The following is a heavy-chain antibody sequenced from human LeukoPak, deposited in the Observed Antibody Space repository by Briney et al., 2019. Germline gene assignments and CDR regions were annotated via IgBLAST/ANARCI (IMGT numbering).Heavy chain of an antibody. CDR2: INHSGST. Sequence: SETLSLTCAIYGGSFSGYYWSWIRQPPGKGLEWIGEINHSGSTNYNPSLKSRVTISVDTSKNQFSLKLSSVTAADTAVYYCARRVVATAPFFSDYWGQGTLVTVSS. V-gene: IGHV4-34*01. D-gene: IGHD5-12*01. CDR1: GGSFSGYY. CDR3: ARRVVATAPFFSDY. J-gene: IGHJ4*02.